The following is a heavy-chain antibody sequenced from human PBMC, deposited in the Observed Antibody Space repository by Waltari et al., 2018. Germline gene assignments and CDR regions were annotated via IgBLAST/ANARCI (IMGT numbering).Heavy chain of an antibody. CDR1: GFTFRNYA. CDR3: VKHDGDVWSAYLYYGMDV. Sequence: EEQLLESGGGLVQPGGSLRLSCVVYGFTFRNYAMSWVRQAPGRGLEWVSGKSGMSGKMYSADSVKGRCTISRDNSKNTLSLQMNSLRADDTATYYCVKHDGDVWSAYLYYGMDVWGQGTTVTVSS. J-gene: IGHJ6*02. D-gene: IGHD3-3*01. V-gene: IGHV3-23*01. CDR2: KSGMSGKM.